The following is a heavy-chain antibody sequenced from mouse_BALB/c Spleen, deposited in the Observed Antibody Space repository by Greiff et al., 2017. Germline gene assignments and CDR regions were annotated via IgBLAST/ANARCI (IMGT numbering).Heavy chain of an antibody. CDR1: GYNFTSYW. J-gene: IGHJ4*01. Sequence: VQLQQPGAELVKPGTSVKLSCKASGYNFTSYWINWVKLRPGQGLEWIGDIYPGSGSTNYNEKFKSKATLTVDTSSSTAYMQLSSLASEDSALYYCAVYYDPYYAMDYWGQGTSVTVSS. D-gene: IGHD2-4*01. V-gene: IGHV1-55*01. CDR2: IYPGSGST. CDR3: AVYYDPYYAMDY.